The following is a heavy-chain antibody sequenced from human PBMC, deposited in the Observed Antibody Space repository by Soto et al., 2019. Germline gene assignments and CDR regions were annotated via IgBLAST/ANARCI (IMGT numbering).Heavy chain of an antibody. CDR3: RTQWLD. CDR2: IKKKTDGGTT. V-gene: IGHV3-15*01. J-gene: IGHJ4*02. CDR1: GFTFSDAW. D-gene: IGHD6-19*01. Sequence: PGGSLRLSCAASGFTFSDAWMSWVRQAPGKGLEWVGLIKKKTDGGTTDYAAPVKVRFTISRDDSNNTLYLQMSSLKTEDTAVYYCRTQWLDWGQGTLVTV.